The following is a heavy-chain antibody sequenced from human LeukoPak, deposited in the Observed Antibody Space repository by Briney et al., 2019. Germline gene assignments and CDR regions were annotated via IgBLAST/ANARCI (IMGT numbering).Heavy chain of an antibody. V-gene: IGHV1-69*04. CDR1: GGTFSSYA. Sequence: ASVTVSCKASGGTFSSYAMSWVRQAPGQGVEWMGRIIPIRGIANYAHKFQRRLTITADKSTSTAYIELSSLRSEDTAVYYCAREEKRGPFHSEDWGQGTLVTVSS. CDR3: AREEKRGPFHSED. J-gene: IGHJ4*02. D-gene: IGHD2-15*01. CDR2: IIPIRGIA.